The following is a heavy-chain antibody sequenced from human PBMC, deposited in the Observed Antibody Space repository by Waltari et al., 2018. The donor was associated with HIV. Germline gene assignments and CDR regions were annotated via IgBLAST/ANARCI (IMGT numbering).Heavy chain of an antibody. CDR3: VKLRNQGTLLAAGGVVFEH. D-gene: IGHD2-21*01. Sequence: EVRMVESGGRLERPGASFRLYGAASGDSVGGVVISCVGQVPGKGLQWVSMTTWDNEVTHHADSVRGRFGISKDNDKKSFSLYMGRVREDDSGRDFCVKLRNQGTLLAAGGVVFEHWGRGTVVTVSS. V-gene: IGHV3-43D*04. J-gene: IGHJ4*02. CDR2: TTWDNEVT. CDR1: GDSVGGVV.